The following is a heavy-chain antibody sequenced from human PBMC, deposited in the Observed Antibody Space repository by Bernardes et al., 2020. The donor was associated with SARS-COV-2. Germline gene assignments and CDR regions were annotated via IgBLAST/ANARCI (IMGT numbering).Heavy chain of an antibody. Sequence: GGSLRLSCAASGFTFSSYAMHWVRQAPGKGLEWVAVISYDGSNKYYADSVKGRFTISRDNSKNTLYLQMNSLRAEDTAVYYCAREGQQLVRWVYYYYGMDVWGQGTTVTVSS. V-gene: IGHV3-30-3*01. CDR3: AREGQQLVRWVYYYYGMDV. D-gene: IGHD6-13*01. J-gene: IGHJ6*02. CDR2: ISYDGSNK. CDR1: GFTFSSYA.